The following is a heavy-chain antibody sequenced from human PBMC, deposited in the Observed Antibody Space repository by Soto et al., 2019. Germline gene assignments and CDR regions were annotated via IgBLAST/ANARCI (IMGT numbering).Heavy chain of an antibody. CDR1: GGSISSYY. CDR2: IYYSGST. V-gene: IGHV4-59*08. CDR3: ARLEINYYYYYYMDV. J-gene: IGHJ6*03. Sequence: PSETLSLTCTVSGGSISSYYWSWIRQPPGKGLEWIGYIYYSGSTNYNPSLKSRVTISVDTSKNQFSLKLSSVTAADTAVYYCARLEINYYYYYYMDVWAQGTTVTVSS.